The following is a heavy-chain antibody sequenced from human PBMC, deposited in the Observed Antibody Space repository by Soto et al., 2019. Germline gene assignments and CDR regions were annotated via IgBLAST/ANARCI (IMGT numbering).Heavy chain of an antibody. D-gene: IGHD3-10*01. Sequence: ASVKVSCKASGYTFTGYYMHWVRQAPGQGLEWMGWINPNSGGTNYAQKFRGWVTMTRDTSISTAYMELSRLRPDDTAVYYCARTMVRGVITPPYYYYYMDVWGKGTTVTVSS. CDR3: ARTMVRGVITPPYYYYYMDV. V-gene: IGHV1-2*04. CDR2: INPNSGGT. J-gene: IGHJ6*03. CDR1: GYTFTGYY.